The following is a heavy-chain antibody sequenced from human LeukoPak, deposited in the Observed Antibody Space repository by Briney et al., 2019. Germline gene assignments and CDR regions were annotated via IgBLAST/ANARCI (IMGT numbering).Heavy chain of an antibody. CDR1: GFTFSSYA. CDR2: ISGICGST. D-gene: IGHD6-13*01. J-gene: IGHJ4*02. CDR3: AKDRLMGSSWYYLDC. V-gene: IGHV3-23*01. Sequence: GGSLRLSCAASGFTFSSYAMSWVRQAPGKGLEWISTISGICGSTYYADSVKGRFTISRDNSKNTLYLQMNSLRAEDTAVYYCAKDRLMGSSWYYLDCWGQGTLVTVSS.